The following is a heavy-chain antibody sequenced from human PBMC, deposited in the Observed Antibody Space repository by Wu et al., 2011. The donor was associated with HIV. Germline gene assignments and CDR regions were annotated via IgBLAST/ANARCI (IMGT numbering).Heavy chain of an antibody. V-gene: IGHV1-24*01. J-gene: IGHJ3*01. CDR3: STPERKSAGRLAWRGALDV. CDR1: GNTRAKSS. Sequence: QVQLVQSGAEVKEPGASVKVSCKVFGNTRAKSSIHWVRQAPGKGLEWMGSFDPEDGETIYALKFQGRVTMTEDSSTDTVYLDLNSLRSDDTAVYFCSTPERKSAGRLAWRGALDVWGQGTMVTVSS. D-gene: IGHD6-6*01. CDR2: FDPEDGET.